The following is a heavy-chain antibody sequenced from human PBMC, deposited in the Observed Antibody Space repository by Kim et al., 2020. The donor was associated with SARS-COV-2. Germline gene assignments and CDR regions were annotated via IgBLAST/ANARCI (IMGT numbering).Heavy chain of an antibody. D-gene: IGHD3-22*01. Sequence: VNGRFTISRDNAKNSLYLQMNSRRAEDTAVYYCARDDPYYDSSGYPAQLDYWGQGTLVTVSS. J-gene: IGHJ4*02. V-gene: IGHV3-11*04. CDR3: ARDDPYYDSSGYPAQLDY.